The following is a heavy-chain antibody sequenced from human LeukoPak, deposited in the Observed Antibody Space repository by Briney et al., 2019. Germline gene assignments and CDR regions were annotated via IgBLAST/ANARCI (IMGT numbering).Heavy chain of an antibody. J-gene: IGHJ3*02. Sequence: SETLSLTCTVSGGSISSYYWSWIRQPPGKGLEWLGYIYYSGSTNYNPSLKSRVTISVDTSKNQFSLKLSSVTAADTAVYYCARVEWELGSADAFDIWGQGTMVTVSS. V-gene: IGHV4-59*01. CDR1: GGSISSYY. CDR3: ARVEWELGSADAFDI. D-gene: IGHD1-26*01. CDR2: IYYSGST.